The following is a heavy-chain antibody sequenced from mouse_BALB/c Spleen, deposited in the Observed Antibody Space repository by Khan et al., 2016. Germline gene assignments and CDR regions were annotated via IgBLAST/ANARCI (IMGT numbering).Heavy chain of an antibody. D-gene: IGHD1-1*01. J-gene: IGHJ4*01. CDR2: IDTANDNN. CDR3: ASASNGYYGARDD. V-gene: IGHV14-3*02. Sequence: EVQLQESGAELVQPGASVKLSCTASGFNIKDTYMHWMKQRPEQGLAWIGWIDTANDNNKYDSKFQGRATITADTSSTTAYLQLNSLTSEDTAVYDCASASNGYYGARDDWGQGTSVPVSS. CDR1: GFNIKDTY.